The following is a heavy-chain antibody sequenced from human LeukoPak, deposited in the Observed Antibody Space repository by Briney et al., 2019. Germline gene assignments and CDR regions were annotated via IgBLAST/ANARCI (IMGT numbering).Heavy chain of an antibody. J-gene: IGHJ3*02. CDR2: INAGNGNT. CDR3: ARVTMVRGVIRAFDI. V-gene: IGHV1-3*01. D-gene: IGHD3-10*01. Sequence: ASVKVSCKASGYTFTSYAMHWVRQAPGQRLEWMGWINAGNGNTKYSQKFQGRVTITRDTSASTGYMELSSLRSEDTAVYYCARVTMVRGVIRAFDIWGQGTMVTVSS. CDR1: GYTFTSYA.